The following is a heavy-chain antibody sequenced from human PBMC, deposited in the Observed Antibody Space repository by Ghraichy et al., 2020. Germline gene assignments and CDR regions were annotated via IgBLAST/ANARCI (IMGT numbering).Heavy chain of an antibody. CDR2: INPNSGGT. CDR1: GYTFTGYY. V-gene: IGHV1-2*02. CDR3: ARRPLLTGTTILRFDY. Sequence: ASVKISCKASGYTFTGYYMHWVRQAPGQGLEWMGWINPNSGGTNYAQKFQGRVTMTRDTSISTAYMELSRLRSDDTAVYYCARRPLLTGTTILRFDYWGQGTLVTVSS. D-gene: IGHD1-7*01. J-gene: IGHJ4*02.